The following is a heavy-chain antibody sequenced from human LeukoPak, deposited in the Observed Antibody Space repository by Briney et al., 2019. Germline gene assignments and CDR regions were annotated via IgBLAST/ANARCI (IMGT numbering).Heavy chain of an antibody. CDR1: GFTFSSFW. V-gene: IGHV3-7*01. CDR2: IKQDVSEK. CDR3: ARCIYTAMVSY. Sequence: GGSLRLSCAASGFTFSSFWMSWVRQAPGKGLGWVANIKQDVSEKYYVDSVKGRFTISRDNAKNSLYLQMNSLRAEDTAVYYCARCIYTAMVSYWGQGTLVTVSS. D-gene: IGHD5-18*01. J-gene: IGHJ4*02.